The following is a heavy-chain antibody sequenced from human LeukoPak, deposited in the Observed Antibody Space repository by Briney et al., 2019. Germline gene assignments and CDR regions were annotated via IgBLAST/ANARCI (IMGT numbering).Heavy chain of an antibody. V-gene: IGHV4-4*02. D-gene: IGHD4-17*01. J-gene: IGHJ4*02. CDR2: IYHSGST. CDR3: ARKGYGDYNRNFHY. Sequence: PSETLSLTCAVSGGSISSSNWWSCVRQPPGKGLEWIGEIYHSGSTNYNPSLKSRVTISVDKSKNQFSLKLSSVTAADTAVYYCARKGYGDYNRNFHYWGQGTLVTVSS. CDR1: GGSISSSNW.